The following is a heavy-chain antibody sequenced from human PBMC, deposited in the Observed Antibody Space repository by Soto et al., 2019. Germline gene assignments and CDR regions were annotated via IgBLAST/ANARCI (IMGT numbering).Heavy chain of an antibody. J-gene: IGHJ3*02. CDR2: IYYSGST. V-gene: IGHV4-39*01. CDR1: GGSISSSSYY. Sequence: SETLSLTCTVSGGSISSSSYYWGWIRQPPGKGLEWIGSIYYSGSTYYNPSLKSRVTISVDTSKNQFSLKLSSVTAADTAVYYCARQDAYDFWGGFQGGVAFDIWGQGTMVTV. D-gene: IGHD3-3*01. CDR3: ARQDAYDFWGGFQGGVAFDI.